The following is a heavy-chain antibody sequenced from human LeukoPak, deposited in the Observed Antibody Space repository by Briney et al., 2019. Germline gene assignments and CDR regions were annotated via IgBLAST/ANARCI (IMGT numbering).Heavy chain of an antibody. D-gene: IGHD3-9*01. CDR3: AKDIGYEILTGYPQTGYMDV. CDR1: GFTFSSYW. J-gene: IGHJ6*03. V-gene: IGHV3-74*01. CDR2: INSDGSST. Sequence: GGSLRLSCAASGFTFSSYWMHWVRQAPGKGLVWVSRINSDGSSTSYADSVKGRFTISRDNAKNTLYLQMNSLRTEDTALYYCAKDIGYEILTGYPQTGYMDVWGKGTTVTVSS.